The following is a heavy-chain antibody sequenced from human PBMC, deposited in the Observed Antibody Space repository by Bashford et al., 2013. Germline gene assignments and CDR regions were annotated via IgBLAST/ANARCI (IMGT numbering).Heavy chain of an antibody. D-gene: IGHD6-13*01. CDR3: ASHSSSWWEEVAYGMDV. CDR1: GLTFSSYA. J-gene: IGHJ6*02. Sequence: GGSLRLSCAVSGLTFSSYAMSWVRQAPGKGLEWVSGISGDGGSTYYADSVQGRFTISRDNSKNTLYLQMNSLRAEDTAVYYCASHSSSWWEEVAYGMDVWGQGTTVTVSS. V-gene: IGHV3-23*01. CDR2: ISGDGGST.